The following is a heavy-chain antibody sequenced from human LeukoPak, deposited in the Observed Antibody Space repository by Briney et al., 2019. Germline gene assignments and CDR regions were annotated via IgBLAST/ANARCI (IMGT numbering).Heavy chain of an antibody. Sequence: GGSLRLSCTASGFTFSSHNMNWVRQAPGKGLEWVSSFSSSRSAMYYAHSVKGRITISRDNAKNSLYLQMNSLRDEDTAVYYCARDLGGGGVFDYWGQGTLVTVSS. V-gene: IGHV3-48*02. CDR1: GFTFSSHN. D-gene: IGHD3-16*01. CDR2: FSSSRSAM. J-gene: IGHJ4*02. CDR3: ARDLGGGGVFDY.